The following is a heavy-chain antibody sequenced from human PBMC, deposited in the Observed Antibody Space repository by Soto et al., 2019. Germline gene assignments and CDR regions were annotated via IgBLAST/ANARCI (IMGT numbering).Heavy chain of an antibody. CDR2: MNPNSGNT. CDR3: ARRYCSSTSCGRGAKNYYYYYMDV. D-gene: IGHD2-2*01. J-gene: IGHJ6*03. V-gene: IGHV1-8*01. CDR1: RYTFTSYD. Sequence: ASVKVSCKASRYTFTSYDINWVRQATGQGLEWMGWMNPNSGNTGYAQKFQGRVTMTRNTSISTAYMELSSLRSEDTAVYYCARRYCSSTSCGRGAKNYYYYYMDVWGKGTTVTVSS.